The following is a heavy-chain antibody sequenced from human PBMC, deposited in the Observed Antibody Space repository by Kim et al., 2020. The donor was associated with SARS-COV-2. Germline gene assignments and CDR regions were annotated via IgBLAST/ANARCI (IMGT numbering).Heavy chain of an antibody. CDR2: ISYDGSNK. J-gene: IGHJ6*01. D-gene: IGHD6-13*01. Sequence: GGSLRLSCAASGFTFSSYAMHWVRQAPGKGLEWVAVISYDGSNKYYADSVKGRFTISRDNSKNTLYLQMNSLRAEDTAVYYCARVAAARNFYYYGMDAWG. CDR3: ARVAAARNFYYYGMDA. V-gene: IGHV3-30-3*01. CDR1: GFTFSSYA.